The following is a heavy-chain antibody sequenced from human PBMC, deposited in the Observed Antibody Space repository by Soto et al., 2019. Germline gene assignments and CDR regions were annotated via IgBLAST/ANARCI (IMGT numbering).Heavy chain of an antibody. D-gene: IGHD3-16*01. CDR1: GYSFTSHY. CDR2: IYPGGVNI. V-gene: IGHV1-46*03. CDR3: ARDQSWDGLVWWFDP. Sequence: ASVKVSCKAIGYSFTSHYMHWVRQAPGQGLEWMGTIYPGGVNIGYAQKFKGRVTMTKDTSTSTVYMELNSLTSEDTAVYYFARDQSWDGLVWWFDPRGQGTLVTVSS. J-gene: IGHJ5*02.